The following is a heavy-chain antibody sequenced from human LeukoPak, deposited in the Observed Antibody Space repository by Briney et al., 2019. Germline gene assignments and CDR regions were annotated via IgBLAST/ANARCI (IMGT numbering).Heavy chain of an antibody. D-gene: IGHD3-22*01. V-gene: IGHV4-34*01. CDR1: GGSFSGYY. J-gene: IGHJ4*02. CDR3: ARHYGDYYDSSGYDGGDY. CDR2: IYYSGST. Sequence: PSETPSLTCAVYGGSFSGYYWSWIRQPPGKGLEWIGSIYYSGSTYYNPSLKSRVTISVDTSKNQFSLKLSSVTAADTAVYYCARHYGDYYDSSGYDGGDYWGQGTLVTVSS.